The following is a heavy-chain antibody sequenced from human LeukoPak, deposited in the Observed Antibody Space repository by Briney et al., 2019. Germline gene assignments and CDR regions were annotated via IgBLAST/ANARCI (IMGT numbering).Heavy chain of an antibody. CDR1: GFTFSNYA. CDR2: ISGSGDST. V-gene: IGHV3-23*01. J-gene: IGHJ4*02. CDR3: AKGKPSSLWPPFDD. Sequence: QSGGSLRLSCAASGFTFSNYAMNWVRQAPGKGLEWVSGISGSGDSTYYADSVKGRLTISRDNSRSTLYLQMNSLKPEDTAVYYCAKGKPSSLWPPFDDWGQGTLVTVSS. D-gene: IGHD5-18*01.